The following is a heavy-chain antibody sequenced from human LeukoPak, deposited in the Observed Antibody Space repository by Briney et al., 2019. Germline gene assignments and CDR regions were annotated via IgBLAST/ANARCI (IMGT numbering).Heavy chain of an antibody. D-gene: IGHD3-3*01. CDR3: ARDFFDFWSGYHRNFDY. CDR1: GFTFSSYW. Sequence: GGSLRLSCAASGFTFSSYWMGWVRQAPGKGLEWVANIKQDGSEKYYVDSVKGRFTISRDNAKNSLYLQMNSLRAEDTAVYYCARDFFDFWSGYHRNFDYWGQGTLVTVSS. CDR2: IKQDGSEK. V-gene: IGHV3-7*01. J-gene: IGHJ4*02.